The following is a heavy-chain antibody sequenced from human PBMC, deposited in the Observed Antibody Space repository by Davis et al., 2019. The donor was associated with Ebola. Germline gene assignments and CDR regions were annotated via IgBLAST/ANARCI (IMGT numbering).Heavy chain of an antibody. J-gene: IGHJ4*02. D-gene: IGHD6-19*01. CDR1: GFTFSSYG. Sequence: PGGSLRLSCAASGFTFSSYGMHWVRQAPGKGLEWVAVISYDGSNKYYADSVKGRFTISRDNSKNTLYLQMNSLRAEDTAVYYCAKDRVAVAATGYFDYWGQGTLVTVSS. CDR2: ISYDGSNK. CDR3: AKDRVAVAATGYFDY. V-gene: IGHV3-30*18.